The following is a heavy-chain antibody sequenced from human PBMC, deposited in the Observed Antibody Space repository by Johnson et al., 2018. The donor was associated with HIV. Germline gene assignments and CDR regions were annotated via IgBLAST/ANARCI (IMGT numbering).Heavy chain of an antibody. D-gene: IGHD3-16*01. J-gene: IGHJ3*02. V-gene: IGHV3-74*01. CDR3: AIEDPREFHGYGGDGFDI. CDR1: GISFSSYW. Sequence: VQLVESGGGLVQPGGSLRLSCVASGISFSSYWMHWVRQAPGKGLVWVSRINSDGSSSAYADSVKGRFTISRDGAKNTLYLQMNRLRAEDTAWYYCAIEDPREFHGYGGDGFDIWGQGTMVTVAS. CDR2: INSDGSSS.